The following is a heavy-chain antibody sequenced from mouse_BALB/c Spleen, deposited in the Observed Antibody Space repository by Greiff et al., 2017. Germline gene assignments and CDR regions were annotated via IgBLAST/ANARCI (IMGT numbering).Heavy chain of an antibody. Sequence: EVHVVESGGGLVKPGGSLKLSCAASGFTFSSYAMSWVRQTPEKRLEWVASISSGGSTYYPDSVKGRFTISRDNARNILYLQMSSLRSEDTAMYYCARGGWLLQEFYAMDYWGQGTSVTVSS. J-gene: IGHJ4*01. V-gene: IGHV5-6-5*01. CDR3: ARGGWLLQEFYAMDY. CDR1: GFTFSSYA. D-gene: IGHD2-3*01. CDR2: ISSGGST.